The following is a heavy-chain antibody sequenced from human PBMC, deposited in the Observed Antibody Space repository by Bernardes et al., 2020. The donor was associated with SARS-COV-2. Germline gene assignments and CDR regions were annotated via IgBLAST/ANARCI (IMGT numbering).Heavy chain of an antibody. V-gene: IGHV3-30*18. CDR3: AKILSRAWFDQRVGYFEN. Sequence: GGSLRLSCAASGFIFSDYAMHWVRQAPGKGLEWVALISHDGGHKYYADSVRGRFTVSRDNSKNTLYLHINSLRAEDTAMYYCAKILSRAWFDQRVGYFENWGQGTLVTVSS. CDR2: ISHDGGHK. J-gene: IGHJ4*02. CDR1: GFIFSDYA. D-gene: IGHD6-19*01.